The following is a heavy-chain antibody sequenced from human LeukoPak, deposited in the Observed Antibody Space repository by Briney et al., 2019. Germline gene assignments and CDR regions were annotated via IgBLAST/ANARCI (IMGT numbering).Heavy chain of an antibody. CDR1: GYTLTELS. D-gene: IGHD1-26*01. CDR3: ASGVNSGSYKGDAFDI. J-gene: IGHJ3*02. V-gene: IGHV1-24*01. CDR2: FDPEDGET. Sequence: GASVKVSCKVSGYTLTELSMHWVRQAPGKGLEWMGGFDPEDGETIYAQKFQGRVTMTEDTSTDTAYMELSSLRSEDTAVYYCASGVNSGSYKGDAFDIWGQGTMVTVSS.